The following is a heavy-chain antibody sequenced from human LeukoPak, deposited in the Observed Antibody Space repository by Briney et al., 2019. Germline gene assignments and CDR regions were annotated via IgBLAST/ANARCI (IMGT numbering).Heavy chain of an antibody. V-gene: IGHV3-30*04. CDR2: ILNDGSNK. Sequence: PGRSLRLSCAASGFTFSSYAMHWVRQAPGKGLEWVTVILNDGSNKYYADSVKGRFTISRDNYKNTLFLQMNSLRAEDTAVYYCVKGRLTEAGHFDFWGQGTLVTVSS. D-gene: IGHD6-19*01. CDR1: GFTFSSYA. CDR3: VKGRLTEAGHFDF. J-gene: IGHJ4*02.